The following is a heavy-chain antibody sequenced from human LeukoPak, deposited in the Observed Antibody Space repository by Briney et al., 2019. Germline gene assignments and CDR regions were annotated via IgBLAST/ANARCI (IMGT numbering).Heavy chain of an antibody. CDR2: IYYSGST. CDR1: GGSISSSSYY. J-gene: IGHJ4*02. D-gene: IGHD3-22*01. Sequence: SETLSLTCTVPGGSISSSSYYWGWIRQPPGKGLEWIGSIYYSGSTYYNPSLKSRVTISVDTSMNQFSLKLSSVTAADTAVYYCTASDSSGYRPFDYWGQGTLVTVSS. V-gene: IGHV4-39*01. CDR3: TASDSSGYRPFDY.